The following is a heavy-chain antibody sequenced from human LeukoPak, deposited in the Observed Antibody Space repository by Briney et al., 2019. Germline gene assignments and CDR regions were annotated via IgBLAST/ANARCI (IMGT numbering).Heavy chain of an antibody. CDR1: GFTFDDYA. CDR2: ISWNSGSI. D-gene: IGHD4-17*01. CDR3: AKSKTVTTEFDH. J-gene: IGHJ4*02. V-gene: IGHV3-9*03. Sequence: GGSLRLSCVASGFTFDDYAMHWVRQVPGKGLEWVSGISWNSGSIGYADSVKGRFTISRDNAKNSLYLQMNSLRAEDMALYYCAKSKTVTTEFDHWGQGTLVTVSS.